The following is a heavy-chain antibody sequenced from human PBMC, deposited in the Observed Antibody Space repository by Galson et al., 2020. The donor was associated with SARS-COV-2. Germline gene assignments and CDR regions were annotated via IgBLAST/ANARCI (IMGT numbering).Heavy chain of an antibody. D-gene: IGHD1-26*01. CDR2: ISYDGSNK. V-gene: IGHV3-30-3*01. Sequence: TGGSLRLSCAASGFTFSSYAMHWVRQAPGKGLEWVAVISYDGSNKYYADSVKGRFTISRDNSKNTLYLQMNSLRAEDTAVYYCARPYSGSYYGWFDPWGQGTLVTVSS. J-gene: IGHJ5*02. CDR3: ARPYSGSYYGWFDP. CDR1: GFTFSSYA.